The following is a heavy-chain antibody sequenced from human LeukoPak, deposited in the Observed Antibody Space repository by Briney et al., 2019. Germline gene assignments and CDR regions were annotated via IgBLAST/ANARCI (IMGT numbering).Heavy chain of an antibody. CDR1: GGSFSGYY. CDR2: INHSGST. D-gene: IGHD2-21*02. Sequence: PSETLSLTCAVYGGSFSGYYWSWIRQPPGKGLEWIGEINHSGSTNYNPSLKSRVTISVDTSKNQFSLKLSSVTAADTAVYYCARYCGGDCYSDDAFDIWGQGTMVTVSS. J-gene: IGHJ3*02. CDR3: ARYCGGDCYSDDAFDI. V-gene: IGHV4-34*01.